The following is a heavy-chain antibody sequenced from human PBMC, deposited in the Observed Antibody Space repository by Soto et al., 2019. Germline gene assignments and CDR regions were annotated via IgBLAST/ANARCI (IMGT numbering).Heavy chain of an antibody. D-gene: IGHD2-15*01. Sequence: PGGSLRLSCAASGFTFSSYGMHWVRQAPGKGLEWVAVISYDGSNKYYADSVKGRFTISRDNSKNTLYLQMNSLRAEDTAVYYCAKDLSRRVVVAANVYWFDPWGQGTLVTVSS. CDR2: ISYDGSNK. CDR1: GFTFSSYG. CDR3: AKDLSRRVVVAANVYWFDP. V-gene: IGHV3-30*18. J-gene: IGHJ5*02.